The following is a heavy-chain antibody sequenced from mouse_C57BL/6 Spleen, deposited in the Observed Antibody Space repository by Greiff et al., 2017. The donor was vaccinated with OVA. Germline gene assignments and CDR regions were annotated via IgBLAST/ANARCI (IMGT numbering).Heavy chain of an antibody. J-gene: IGHJ3*01. CDR2: IYPYNGVS. V-gene: IGHV1-31*01. CDR1: GYSFTGYY. CDR3: ARARDYDGGAWFAY. Sequence: EVQRQQSGPALVKPGASVKISCKASGYSFTGYYMHWVKQSHGNILDWIGYIYPYNGVSRYNQKFKGKATLTVDKSSSTAYMELRSLTSEDSAVYYGARARDYDGGAWFAYWGQGTLVTVSA. D-gene: IGHD2-4*01.